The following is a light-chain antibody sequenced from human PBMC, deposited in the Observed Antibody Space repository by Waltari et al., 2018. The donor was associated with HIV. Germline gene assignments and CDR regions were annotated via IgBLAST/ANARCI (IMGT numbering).Light chain of an antibody. CDR1: SSDVGGYNY. Sequence: QSALTQPPSASGSPGQSVTLSCTGNSSDVGGYNYVSWYQQHPGKAPKLMIYEVTKRPSGVPDRFSGSKSGNTASLTVSGLQAEDEADYYCSSYAGSNNLLFGGGTKLTVL. CDR2: EVT. J-gene: IGLJ2*01. CDR3: SSYAGSNNLL. V-gene: IGLV2-8*01.